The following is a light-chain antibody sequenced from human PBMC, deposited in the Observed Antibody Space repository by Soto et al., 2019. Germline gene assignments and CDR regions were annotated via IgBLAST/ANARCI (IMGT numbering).Light chain of an antibody. Sequence: HSPATLYMTVRDRVTITCRHSQSISSWLAWYQQKPGKAPKLLIYDASSLESGVPSRFSGSGSGTEFTLTISSLQPEDFATYYCQQSDRSPLIQFGQGTLLAIK. CDR1: QSISSW. CDR2: DAS. V-gene: IGKV1-5*01. J-gene: IGKJ5*01. CDR3: QQSDRSPLIQ.